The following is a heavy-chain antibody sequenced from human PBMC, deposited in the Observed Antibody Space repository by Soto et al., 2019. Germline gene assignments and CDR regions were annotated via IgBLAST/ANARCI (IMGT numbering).Heavy chain of an antibody. CDR2: ISYDGSNK. Sequence: QVQLVESGGGVVQPGRSLRLSCAASGFTFSSYGMHWVRQVPGKGLEWVAVISYDGSNKYYADSVKGRFTVSRDKSKNTLYLQVNSLRAEDMAVYYCAKDKVPVVVTAPFDYWGQGTLVTVSS. D-gene: IGHD2-21*02. CDR3: AKDKVPVVVTAPFDY. J-gene: IGHJ4*02. V-gene: IGHV3-30*18. CDR1: GFTFSSYG.